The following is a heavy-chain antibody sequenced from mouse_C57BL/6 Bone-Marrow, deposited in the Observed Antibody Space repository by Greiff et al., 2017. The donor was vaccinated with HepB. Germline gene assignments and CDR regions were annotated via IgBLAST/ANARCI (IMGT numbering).Heavy chain of an antibody. Sequence: QVQLQQSGPELVKPGASVKISCKASGYAFSSSWMNWVKQRPGKGLEWIGRFYPGDGDTTYNGKFKGKATLTADKSSSTAYMHLSSLTSEDSAFYFCERSCGNYYWGQGTTLTVSS. CDR2: FYPGDGDT. J-gene: IGHJ2*01. CDR1: GYAFSSSW. D-gene: IGHD2-1*01. CDR3: ERSCGNYY. V-gene: IGHV1-82*01.